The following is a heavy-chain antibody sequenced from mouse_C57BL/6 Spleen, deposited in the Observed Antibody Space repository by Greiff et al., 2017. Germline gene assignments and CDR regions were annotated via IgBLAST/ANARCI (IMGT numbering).Heavy chain of an antibody. D-gene: IGHD1-1*01. CDR2: INPNNGGT. CDR3: ARGTTVVGRGFDY. Sequence: EVQLQQSGPELVKPGASVKISCKASGYTFTDYYMNWVKQSHGKSLEWIGDINPNNGGTSYNQKFKGKATLTVDKSSSTAYMELRSLTSEDSAVYYCARGTTVVGRGFDYWGQGTSVTVSS. CDR1: GYTFTDYY. V-gene: IGHV1-26*01. J-gene: IGHJ4*01.